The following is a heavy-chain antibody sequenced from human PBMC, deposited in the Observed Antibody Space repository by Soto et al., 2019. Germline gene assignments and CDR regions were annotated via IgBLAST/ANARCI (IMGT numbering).Heavy chain of an antibody. J-gene: IGHJ5*02. CDR3: AAVRDCSGGSCYAYSNWFDP. V-gene: IGHV1-58*02. CDR1: GYTFTSSA. CDR2: IVVGSGNT. D-gene: IGHD2-15*01. Sequence: GASVKVSCKASGYTFTSSAMQWVRQARGQRLEWIGWIVVGSGNTNYAQKFQERVTITRDMSTSTAYMELSSLRSEDTAVYYCAAVRDCSGGSCYAYSNWFDPWGQGTLVTVSS.